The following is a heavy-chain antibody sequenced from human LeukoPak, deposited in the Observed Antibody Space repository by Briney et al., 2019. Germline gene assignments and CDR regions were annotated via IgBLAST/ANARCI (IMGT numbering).Heavy chain of an antibody. V-gene: IGHV3-21*01. CDR3: ARGESSSWILEYYFDY. Sequence: PGGSLRLSCAASGFTFSSYSMNWVRQAPGKGLVWVSSISSSSSYIYYADSVEGRFTISRDNAKNSLYLQMNSLRAEDTAVYYCARGESSSWILEYYFDYWGQGTLVTVSS. D-gene: IGHD6-13*01. J-gene: IGHJ4*02. CDR1: GFTFSSYS. CDR2: ISSSSSYI.